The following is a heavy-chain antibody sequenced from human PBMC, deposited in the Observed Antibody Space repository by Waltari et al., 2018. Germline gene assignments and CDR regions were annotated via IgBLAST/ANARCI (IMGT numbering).Heavy chain of an antibody. Sequence: QLQLQESGPGLVKPSETLSLTCTVSGGSISSSSYYWGWIRQPPGKGLEWIGSIYYSGSTYYNPSLKSRVTISVDTSKNQFSLKLSSMTAADTAVYYCASRDYYDSSGYFTDAFDIWGQGTMVTVSS. J-gene: IGHJ3*02. D-gene: IGHD3-22*01. CDR3: ASRDYYDSSGYFTDAFDI. V-gene: IGHV4-39*01. CDR2: IYYSGST. CDR1: GGSISSSSYY.